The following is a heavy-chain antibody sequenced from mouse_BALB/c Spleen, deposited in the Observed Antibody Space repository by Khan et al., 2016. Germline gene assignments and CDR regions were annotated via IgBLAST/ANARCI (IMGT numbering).Heavy chain of an antibody. D-gene: IGHD1-1*01. CDR2: INTNTGET. CDR1: GYTFTNFG. Sequence: QIQLVQSGPELKKPGETVKISCKASGYTFTNFGINWVRQAPGKGLEWMDWINTNTGETTYADDFKGRFAFSLETSASTAYLQINNLKNDDTATYFCETGITTVIATRGHYWGQGTALTVSS. J-gene: IGHJ2*01. V-gene: IGHV9-3-1*01. CDR3: ETGITTVIATRGHY.